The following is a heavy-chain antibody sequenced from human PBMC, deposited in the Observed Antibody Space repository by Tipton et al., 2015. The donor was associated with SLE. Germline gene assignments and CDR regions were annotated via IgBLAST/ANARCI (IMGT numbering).Heavy chain of an antibody. Sequence: TLSLTCTVSGGSISSYYWSWIRQPPGKGLEWIGYIYYSGSTNYNPSLKSRVTISVATSKNQFSLKLSSVTAADTAVYYCARVGSGVDYWGQGTLVTVSS. CDR3: ARVGSGVDY. D-gene: IGHD3-10*01. V-gene: IGHV4-59*08. CDR1: GGSISSYY. J-gene: IGHJ4*02. CDR2: IYYSGST.